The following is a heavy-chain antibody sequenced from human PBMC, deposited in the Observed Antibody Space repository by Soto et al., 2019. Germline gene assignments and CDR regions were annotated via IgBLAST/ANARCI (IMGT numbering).Heavy chain of an antibody. CDR2: ISSSSDFI. CDR3: ARSITGTPNFDS. CDR1: GFTFSTYS. D-gene: IGHD1-20*01. J-gene: IGHJ4*02. Sequence: GGSLRLSCAASGFTFSTYSMTWVRQAPGKGLEWVSSISSSSDFIYYADSVKGRFTISRDNAKNSLFLQMNTLRAEDTAVYYCARSITGTPNFDSWGQGTLVTVSS. V-gene: IGHV3-21*01.